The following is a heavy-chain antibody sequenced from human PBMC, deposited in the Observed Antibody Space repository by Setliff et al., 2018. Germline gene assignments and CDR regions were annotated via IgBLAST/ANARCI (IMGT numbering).Heavy chain of an antibody. V-gene: IGHV1-3*01. D-gene: IGHD3-16*02. CDR3: ARVKAPALYYYMDV. J-gene: IGHJ6*03. CDR1: GYTFTSYA. CDR2: INAGNGNT. Sequence: ASVKVSCKASGYTFTSYAMHWVRQAPGQRLEWMGWINAGNGNTKYSQKFQGRVTMTRDTSISTAYMELSRLRSDDTAVYYCARVKAPALYYYMDVWGKGTTVTVSS.